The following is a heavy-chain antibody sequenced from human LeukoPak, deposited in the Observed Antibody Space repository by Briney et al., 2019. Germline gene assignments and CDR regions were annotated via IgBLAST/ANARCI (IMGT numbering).Heavy chain of an antibody. CDR3: AKDFRVFHFRELDAFDI. V-gene: IGHV3-53*01. CDR2: IYNIGTT. Sequence: PGGSLRLSCAASGFTVSTNYMSWVRQAPGKGLEWVSIIYNIGTTYYTDSVKGRFTISRDNSKNTLYLQMNSLRAEDTAVYYCAKDFRVFHFRELDAFDIWGQGTMVTVSS. J-gene: IGHJ3*02. D-gene: IGHD1-26*01. CDR1: GFTVSTNY.